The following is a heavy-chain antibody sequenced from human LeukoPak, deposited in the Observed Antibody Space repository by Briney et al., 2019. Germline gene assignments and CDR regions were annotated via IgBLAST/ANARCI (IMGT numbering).Heavy chain of an antibody. CDR2: IYYSGTT. D-gene: IGHD3-10*01. Sequence: SETLSLTRTVSGVSISSYYWNWIRQPPGKGLEWIGSIYYSGTTNYNPSLKSRVTISLDTSKTQFSLKLSSVTAVDTAVYYCARGEVSSMVRGDIFWFDPWGQGSLVTVSS. CDR3: ARGEVSSMVRGDIFWFDP. CDR1: GVSISSYY. J-gene: IGHJ5*02. V-gene: IGHV4-59*01.